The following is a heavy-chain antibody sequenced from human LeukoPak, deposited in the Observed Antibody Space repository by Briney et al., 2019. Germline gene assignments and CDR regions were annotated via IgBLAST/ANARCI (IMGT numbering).Heavy chain of an antibody. CDR2: IAYDGSDK. CDR1: GFTFSSFA. CDR3: ARDGRRSGWYDFDY. J-gene: IGHJ4*02. Sequence: GGSLRLSCAASGFTFSSFAMHWVRQAPGKGLEWVAVIAYDGSDKYYADSVRGRFTISRDNSKNTLYLQMNSLRAEDTAVYYCARDGRRSGWYDFDYWGQGTLVTVSS. D-gene: IGHD6-19*01. V-gene: IGHV3-30*04.